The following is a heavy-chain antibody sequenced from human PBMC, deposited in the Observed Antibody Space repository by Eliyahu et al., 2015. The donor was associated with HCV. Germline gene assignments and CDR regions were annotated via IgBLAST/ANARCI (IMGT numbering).Heavy chain of an antibody. Sequence: QVQLVESGGGVVQPGRSLRLPCGASGFTFSSYGXQWVRQAPGKGLXWVAVISHDGSNQYYADSVKGRFTISRDNSKNTLYLQMNSLRAEDTAVYYCATTISLSYYGMDVWGQGTTVTVSS. CDR1: GFTFSSYG. CDR2: ISHDGSNQ. D-gene: IGHD1-1*01. CDR3: ATTISLSYYGMDV. V-gene: IGHV3-30*03. J-gene: IGHJ6*02.